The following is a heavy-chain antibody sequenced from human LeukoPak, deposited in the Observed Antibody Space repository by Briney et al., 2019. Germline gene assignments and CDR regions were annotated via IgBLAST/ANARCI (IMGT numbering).Heavy chain of an antibody. D-gene: IGHD5-18*01. CDR1: GYTFTGYY. CDR3: ARADTAMAYFDY. Sequence: SVKVSCKASGYTFTGYYMHWVRQAPGRGLEWMGGIIPIFGTANYAQKFQGRVTITADKSTSTAYMELSSLRSEDTAVYYCARADTAMAYFDYWGQGTLVTVSS. CDR2: IIPIFGTA. V-gene: IGHV1-69*06. J-gene: IGHJ4*02.